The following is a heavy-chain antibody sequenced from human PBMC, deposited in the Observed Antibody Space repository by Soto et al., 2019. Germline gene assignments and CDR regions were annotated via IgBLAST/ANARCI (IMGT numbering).Heavy chain of an antibody. V-gene: IGHV3-7*03. CDR2: IKEDGSEK. Sequence: EVQLVESGGGLVQPGGSLRLSCAASGFTFSSYWMNWVRQAPGKGLEWVANIKEDGSEKSYVDSVKGRFTISRDNAKNSLYLQMNSLRAEDTAVYYCASDYDFWSYGMDVWGQGTTVTVSS. CDR3: ASDYDFWSYGMDV. J-gene: IGHJ6*02. CDR1: GFTFSSYW. D-gene: IGHD3-3*01.